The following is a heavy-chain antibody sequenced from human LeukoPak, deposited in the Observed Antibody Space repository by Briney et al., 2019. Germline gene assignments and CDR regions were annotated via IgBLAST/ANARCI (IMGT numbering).Heavy chain of an antibody. CDR3: ARDWVVTAIRSSRGMDV. Sequence: ASVKVSCKASGYTFTGYYIHWVRQAPGQGLEWMGWINPNSGGTNYAQKFQGRVTMTRDTSISTAYMELSRLRSDDTAVYYCARDWVVTAIRSSRGMDVWGQGTTVTVSS. CDR1: GYTFTGYY. CDR2: INPNSGGT. V-gene: IGHV1-2*02. D-gene: IGHD2-21*02. J-gene: IGHJ6*02.